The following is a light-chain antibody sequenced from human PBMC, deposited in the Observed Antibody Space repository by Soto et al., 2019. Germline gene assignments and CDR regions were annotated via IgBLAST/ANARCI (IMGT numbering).Light chain of an antibody. V-gene: IGLV2-23*02. Sequence: QSALTQPASVSGSPGQSITISCTGTSSDVGSYNLVSWYQQHPGKAPKLMIYEVSKRPSGVSNRFSGSKSGNTASLTIYGLQAEAEADYYCCSYAGSSTPYVFGTGTKLTVL. CDR1: SSDVGSYNL. CDR3: CSYAGSSTPYV. J-gene: IGLJ1*01. CDR2: EVS.